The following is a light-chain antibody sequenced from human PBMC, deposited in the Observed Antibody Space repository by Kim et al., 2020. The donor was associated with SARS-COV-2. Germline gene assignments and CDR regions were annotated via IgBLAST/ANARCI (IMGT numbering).Light chain of an antibody. CDR2: GAS. CDR3: HQDSRPVRT. J-gene: IGKJ2*01. Sequence: EIVLTQSPGTLSLSPGERATLSCRASQSVSSTYLAWYQQKPGQAPRLLIYGASSRATGIPDRFSGSGSGTDFALIVSRLEPEDFAMYCRHQDSRPVRTFGQGTKLEI. V-gene: IGKV3-20*01. CDR1: QSVSSTY.